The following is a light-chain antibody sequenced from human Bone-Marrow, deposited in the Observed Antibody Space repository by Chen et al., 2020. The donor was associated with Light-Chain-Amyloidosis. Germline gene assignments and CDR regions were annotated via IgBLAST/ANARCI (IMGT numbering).Light chain of an antibody. Sequence: SALTQPASVTGTPGQSITIPCTGTSSDVGGDNHVSWYQQHPDKAPKLMIYEVTNRPSWVPDRFSGSKSDNTASLTISGLQTEDDADYFCSSYTITNTLVFGSGTRVTVL. CDR1: SSDVGGDNH. J-gene: IGLJ1*01. V-gene: IGLV2-14*01. CDR3: SSYTITNTLV. CDR2: EVT.